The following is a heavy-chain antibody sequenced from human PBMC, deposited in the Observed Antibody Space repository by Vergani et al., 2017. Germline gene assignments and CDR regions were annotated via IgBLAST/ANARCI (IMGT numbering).Heavy chain of an antibody. Sequence: EVQLLESGGGLVQPGGSLRLSCAASGFTFSSYAMSWVRQAPGKGLEWVSAISGSGSSTYYADSVKVRFTISRDNSKNTLYLQMNSLRAEDTAVYYCARMVVGATPGDYYYYYMDVWGKGTTVTVSS. J-gene: IGHJ6*03. CDR1: GFTFSSYA. CDR2: ISGSGSST. V-gene: IGHV3-23*01. CDR3: ARMVVGATPGDYYYYYMDV. D-gene: IGHD1-26*01.